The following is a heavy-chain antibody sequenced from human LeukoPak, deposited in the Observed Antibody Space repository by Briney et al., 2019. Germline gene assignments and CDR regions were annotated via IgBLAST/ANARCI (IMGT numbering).Heavy chain of an antibody. J-gene: IGHJ4*02. Sequence: GGSLRLSCAASGFTFSGYTMNWVRQAPGKGPEWVSSISGSGITTNYADSVKGRFTISRDNSKNTLYLQMNSLRAEDTAVYYCARDRKDRDHFDYWGQGTLVTVSS. V-gene: IGHV3-23*01. CDR3: ARDRKDRDHFDY. CDR2: ISGSGITT. CDR1: GFTFSGYT.